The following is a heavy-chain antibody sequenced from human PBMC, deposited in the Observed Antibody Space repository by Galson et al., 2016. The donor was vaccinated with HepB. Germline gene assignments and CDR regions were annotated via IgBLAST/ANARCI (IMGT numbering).Heavy chain of an antibody. Sequence: SLRLSCAASGFTFSNYVINWVRQAPGKGLEWVSAISGSAVSTYYADSVTGRFTISRDNSKNTVFLQMNSLRAEDTAVYYCAKARLGYCSSTACNEGMDVWGQGTTVTVSS. J-gene: IGHJ6*02. D-gene: IGHD2-2*01. V-gene: IGHV3-23*01. CDR1: GFTFSNYV. CDR2: ISGSAVST. CDR3: AKARLGYCSSTACNEGMDV.